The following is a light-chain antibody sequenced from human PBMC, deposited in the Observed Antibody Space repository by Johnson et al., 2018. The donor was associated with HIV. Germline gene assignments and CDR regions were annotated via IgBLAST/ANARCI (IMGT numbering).Light chain of an antibody. CDR1: SSNIGKNY. CDR3: GTWDSSLGAWV. CDR2: ENK. Sequence: QSLLTQPPSVSAAPGQMVSISCSGSSSNIGKNYVSWYQQFPGTAPKLLIHENKKRPSGIPDRFSGSKSGPSATLAITGLQTGDEADYYCGTWDSSLGAWVFGTGTKVTVL. J-gene: IGLJ1*01. V-gene: IGLV1-51*02.